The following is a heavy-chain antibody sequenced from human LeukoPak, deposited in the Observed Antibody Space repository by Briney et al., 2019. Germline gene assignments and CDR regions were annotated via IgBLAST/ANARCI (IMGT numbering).Heavy chain of an antibody. J-gene: IGHJ5*02. CDR3: ARGNCSSTSCWFDP. CDR1: GGSISSGGYS. CDR2: IYHSGST. Sequence: SQTLSLTCAVSGGSISSGGYSWSWIRQPPGKGLEWIGYIYHSGSTNYNPSLKSRVTISVDTSKNQFSLKLSSVTAADTAVYYCARGNCSSTSCWFDPWGQGTLVTVSS. D-gene: IGHD2-2*01. V-gene: IGHV4-30-2*01.